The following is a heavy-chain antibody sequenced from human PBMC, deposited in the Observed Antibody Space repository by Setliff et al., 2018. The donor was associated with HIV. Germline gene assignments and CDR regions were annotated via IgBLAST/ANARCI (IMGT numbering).Heavy chain of an antibody. Sequence: GESLKISCKGSGYIFSTYWIGWVRQMPGKGLEWMGIIYPGDPDTRYSPSFQGQVTISADKSINTAYLQWSSLKASDTAVYYCARSMGFKATTRLDFWGPGTLVTVSS. CDR3: ARSMGFKATTRLDF. V-gene: IGHV5-51*01. J-gene: IGHJ4*02. CDR1: GYIFSTYW. D-gene: IGHD3-10*01. CDR2: IYPGDPDT.